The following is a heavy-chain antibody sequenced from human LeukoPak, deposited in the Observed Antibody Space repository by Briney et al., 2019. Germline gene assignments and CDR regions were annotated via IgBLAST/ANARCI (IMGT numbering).Heavy chain of an antibody. Sequence: SVKVSCKASGGTFSSYAISWVRQAPGQGLEWMGGIIPIFGTANYAQKFQGRVTITADKSTSTAYMELSSLRSEDTAVYYCARVSARRRYSYGHYYYYYMDVWGKGTTVTVSS. CDR1: GGTFSSYA. V-gene: IGHV1-69*06. D-gene: IGHD5-18*01. CDR2: IIPIFGTA. J-gene: IGHJ6*03. CDR3: ARVSARRRYSYGHYYYYYMDV.